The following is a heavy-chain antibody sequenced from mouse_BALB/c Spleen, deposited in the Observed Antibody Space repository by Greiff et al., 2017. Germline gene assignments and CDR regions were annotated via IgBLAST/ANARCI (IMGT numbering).Heavy chain of an antibody. CDR2: ISSGSSTI. CDR1: GFTFSSFG. D-gene: IGHD2-4*01. Sequence: DVMLVESGGGLVQPGGSRKLSCAASGFTFSSFGMHWVRQAPEKGLEWVAYISSGSSTIYYADTVKGRFTISRDNPKNTLFLQMTSLRSEDTAMYYCARWDYDYDGDYFDYWGQGTTLTVSS. V-gene: IGHV5-17*02. J-gene: IGHJ2*01. CDR3: ARWDYDYDGDYFDY.